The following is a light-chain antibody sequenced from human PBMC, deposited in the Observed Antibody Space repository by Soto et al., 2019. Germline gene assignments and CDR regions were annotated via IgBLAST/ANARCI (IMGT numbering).Light chain of an antibody. V-gene: IGLV2-8*01. CDR3: SSHAGIINVV. CDR1: SSDIGGYNS. Sequence: QSALTQPPSASGSPGQSVTISCTGTSSDIGGYNSVSWYQQHPGKAPKLMIYEVNKRPSGVPDRFSGSRSGNTASLTVSGLQAEDEADYYCSSHAGIINVVFGGGTKLTVL. CDR2: EVN. J-gene: IGLJ2*01.